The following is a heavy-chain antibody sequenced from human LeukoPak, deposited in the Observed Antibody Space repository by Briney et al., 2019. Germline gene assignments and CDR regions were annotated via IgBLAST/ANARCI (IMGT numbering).Heavy chain of an antibody. Sequence: GGSLRLSCAASGFSISTYEMNWVRQAPGKGLEWISYITGDGKTKYYAHSVKGRFTISRDNAKNSVYLQMSSLRAEDTAVYYCARDLSIDYWGQGTLVTVSS. V-gene: IGHV3-48*03. CDR2: ITGDGKTK. CDR1: GFSISTYE. J-gene: IGHJ4*02. CDR3: ARDLSIDY.